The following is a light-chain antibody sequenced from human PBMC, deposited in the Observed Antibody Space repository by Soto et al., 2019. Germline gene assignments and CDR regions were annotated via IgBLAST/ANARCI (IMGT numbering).Light chain of an antibody. Sequence: DLQMTQSPSSLSASVGDRVTITCQASQDISNYLNWYQQKPGKAPKLLIYDAATLETGVPSRFRGSEYGTDFTFTISSLQPEDIATYYCQPYDNLPRTFGQGTKLEIK. CDR1: QDISNY. V-gene: IGKV1-33*01. CDR3: QPYDNLPRT. CDR2: DAA. J-gene: IGKJ2*01.